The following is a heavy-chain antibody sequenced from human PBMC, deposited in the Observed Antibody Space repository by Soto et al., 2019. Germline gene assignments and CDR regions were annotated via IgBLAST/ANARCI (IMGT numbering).Heavy chain of an antibody. J-gene: IGHJ4*02. V-gene: IGHV4-59*01. CDR3: ARDMSGGSSWYEFDS. D-gene: IGHD6-13*01. CDR1: GDSIRSSY. CDR2: VYHTGTT. Sequence: SETLSLTCTVSGDSIRSSYWSWVRQPPGRGLEWIGYVYHTGTTNSNPSLKSRVTISADTSKNLFSLKLISVTPVDTAVYFCARDMSGGSSWYEFDSWGPGTLVTVSS.